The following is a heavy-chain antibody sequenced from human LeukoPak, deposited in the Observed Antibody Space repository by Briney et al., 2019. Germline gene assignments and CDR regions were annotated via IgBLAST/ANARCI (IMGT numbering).Heavy chain of an antibody. V-gene: IGHV3-23*01. D-gene: IGHD6-13*01. CDR2: ISGSGGST. CDR1: GFTFSSYA. Sequence: GGSLRLSCAASGFTFSSYAMSWVRQAPGKGLEWVSAISGSGGSTYYADSVKGRFTISRDNSKNTLYLQMNSLRAEDTAVYYCARGYSSSWSFDYWGQGTLVTVSS. J-gene: IGHJ4*02. CDR3: ARGYSSSWSFDY.